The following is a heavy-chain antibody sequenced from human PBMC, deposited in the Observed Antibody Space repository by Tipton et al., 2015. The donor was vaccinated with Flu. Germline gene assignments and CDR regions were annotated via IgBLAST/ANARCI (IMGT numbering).Heavy chain of an antibody. D-gene: IGHD3-10*01. J-gene: IGHJ4*02. CDR3: ARGGGYYYGSGSSYYFDY. V-gene: IGHV4-61*01. CDR1: GASIRSESHF. CDR2: IYYSGST. Sequence: GLVKPSQTLSLTCTVSGASIRSESHFWSWIRQPPGKGLEWIGFIYYSGSTNYNPSLQSRVTISVDTSKNQFSLKLSSVTAADTAVYYCARGGGYYYGSGSSYYFDYWGQGTLVTVSS.